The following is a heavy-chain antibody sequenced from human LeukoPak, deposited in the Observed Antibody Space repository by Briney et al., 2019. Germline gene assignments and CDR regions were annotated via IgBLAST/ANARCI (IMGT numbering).Heavy chain of an antibody. CDR3: ARGPYDYYDSSGYHEDY. D-gene: IGHD3-22*01. V-gene: IGHV1-46*01. Sequence: ASVKVSCKASGYTFTSYYMHWVRQAPGQGLEWMGIINHSGGSTSYAQKFQGRVTMTRDTSTSTVYMELSSLRSEDTAVYYCARGPYDYYDSSGYHEDYWGQGTLVTVSS. J-gene: IGHJ4*02. CDR1: GYTFTSYY. CDR2: INHSGGST.